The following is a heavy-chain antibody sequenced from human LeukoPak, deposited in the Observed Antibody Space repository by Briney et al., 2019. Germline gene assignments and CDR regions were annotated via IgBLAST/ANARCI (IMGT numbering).Heavy chain of an antibody. V-gene: IGHV3-11*01. Sequence: PGGSLRLSCAASGFTFSDYYMSWIRQAPGKGLEWVSYISSSGSTIYYADSVKGRFTISRDNAKNSLYLQMNSLRAEDTAVYYCAARYSSGWWYFDYWGQGTLVTVSS. CDR3: AARYSSGWWYFDY. CDR1: GFTFSDYY. J-gene: IGHJ4*02. D-gene: IGHD6-19*01. CDR2: ISSSGSTI.